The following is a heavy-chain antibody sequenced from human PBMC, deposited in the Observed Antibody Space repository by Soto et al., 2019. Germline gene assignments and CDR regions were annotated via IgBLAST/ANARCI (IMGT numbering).Heavy chain of an antibody. Sequence: QVQLQESGPGLVKPSQTLSLTCTVSGGSISSGGYYWSWIRQHPGKGLEWLGYIYYSGSTYYNPSIKSRVTISVDTSKYQFALKLSSVTAADTAVYYCARVGGINWFDPWGQGTLVTVSS. J-gene: IGHJ5*02. CDR2: IYYSGST. CDR1: GGSISSGGYY. V-gene: IGHV4-31*03. CDR3: ARVGGINWFDP. D-gene: IGHD1-20*01.